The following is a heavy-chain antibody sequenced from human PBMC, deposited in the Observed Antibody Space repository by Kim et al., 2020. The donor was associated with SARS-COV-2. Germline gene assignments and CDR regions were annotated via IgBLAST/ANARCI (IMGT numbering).Heavy chain of an antibody. D-gene: IGHD2-15*01. V-gene: IGHV3-21*01. CDR2: ISSSSSYI. CDR1: GFTFSSYS. CDR3: ARDLRDRWGLLLSSWFDP. Sequence: GGSLRLSCAASGFTFSSYSMNWVRQAPGKGLEWVSSISSSSSYIYYADSVKGRFTISRDNAKNSLYLQMNSLRAEDTAVYYCARDLRDRWGLLLSSWFDPWGQGTLVTVSS. J-gene: IGHJ5*02.